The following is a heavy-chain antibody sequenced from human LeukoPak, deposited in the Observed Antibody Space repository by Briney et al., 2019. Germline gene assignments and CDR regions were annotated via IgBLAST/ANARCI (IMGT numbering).Heavy chain of an antibody. CDR3: ARRRGMGSLDY. D-gene: IGHD2-8*01. Sequence: GGSLRLSCVASGFTFSTDVMSWVRQAPGKGLEWVANIKQDGSEKYYVDSVKGRFTISRDNAKNSLYLQMDSLRAEDTAMYYCARRRGMGSLDYWGQGTLVTASS. V-gene: IGHV3-7*03. CDR1: GFTFSTDV. J-gene: IGHJ4*02. CDR2: IKQDGSEK.